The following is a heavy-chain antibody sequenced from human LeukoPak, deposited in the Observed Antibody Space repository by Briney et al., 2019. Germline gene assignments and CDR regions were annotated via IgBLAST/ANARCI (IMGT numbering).Heavy chain of an antibody. CDR3: ARDDSSSVYFDY. J-gene: IGHJ4*02. CDR2: IYSGGST. CDR1: GFTFSSYG. Sequence: PGGSLRLSCAASGFTFSSYGMSWVRQAPGEGLEWVSVIYSGGSTYYADFVKGRFTISRDNSKNTLYLQMNSLRAEDTAVYYWARDDSSSVYFDYWGQGTLVTVSS. V-gene: IGHV3-53*01. D-gene: IGHD6-13*01.